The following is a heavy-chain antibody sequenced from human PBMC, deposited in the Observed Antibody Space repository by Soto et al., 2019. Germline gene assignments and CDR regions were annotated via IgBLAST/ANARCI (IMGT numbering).Heavy chain of an antibody. CDR2: MNPNSGNT. CDR1: GYTFTSYD. J-gene: IGHJ5*02. CDR3: ARERSAAGTGWFDP. D-gene: IGHD6-13*01. V-gene: IGHV1-8*01. Sequence: QVQLVQSGAEVKKPGAAVKVSCKASGYTFTSYDINWVRQATGQGLEWMGWMNPNSGNTGYAQKFQGRVTMTRNTSISTAYMELSSLRSEDTAVYYCARERSAAGTGWFDPWGQGTLVTVSS.